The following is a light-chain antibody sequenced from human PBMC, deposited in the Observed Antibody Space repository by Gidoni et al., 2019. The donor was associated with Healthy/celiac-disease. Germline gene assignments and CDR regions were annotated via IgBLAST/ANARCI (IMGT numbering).Light chain of an antibody. CDR3: QQSYSTPLT. CDR2: AAS. J-gene: IGKJ4*01. Sequence: IQMTQSPSSLSAAVGDRVTITCRASQSSSSYLNWYQQKPGKAPKLLIYAASSLQSGVPSRFSDSGSGTDFTLTISSLQPEDFATYYCQQSYSTPLTFGGGTKVEIK. V-gene: IGKV1-39*01. CDR1: QSSSSY.